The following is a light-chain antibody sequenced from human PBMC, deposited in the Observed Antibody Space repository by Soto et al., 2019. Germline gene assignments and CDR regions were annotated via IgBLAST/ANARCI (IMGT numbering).Light chain of an antibody. CDR3: QQYGSSPEYT. V-gene: IGKV3-20*01. CDR1: QSVSSSY. J-gene: IGKJ2*01. Sequence: EIVLTQSPGTLSLSPGERATLSCRASQSVSSSYLAWYQQKPGQAPRLLIYGASSRATGIPDRFSGSGSGTDFTLTISRLEPEDVAVYYCQQYGSSPEYTFGQGTKLEMK. CDR2: GAS.